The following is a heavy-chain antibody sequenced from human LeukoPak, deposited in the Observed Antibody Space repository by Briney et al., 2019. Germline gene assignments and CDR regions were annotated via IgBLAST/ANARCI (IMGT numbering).Heavy chain of an antibody. CDR1: GGSISSYY. CDR2: IYYSGST. CDR3: ARVGNIVVGDYYYMDV. J-gene: IGHJ6*03. V-gene: IGHV4-59*12. Sequence: PSETLSLTCTVSGGSISSYYWSWIRQPPGKGLEWIGYIYYSGSTNYNPSLKSRVTMSVDTSKNQFSLKLSSVTAADTAVYYCARVGNIVVGDYYYMDVWGKGTTVTVSS. D-gene: IGHD2-2*01.